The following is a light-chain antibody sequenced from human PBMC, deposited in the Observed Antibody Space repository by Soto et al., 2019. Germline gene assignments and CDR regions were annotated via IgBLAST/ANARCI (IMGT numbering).Light chain of an antibody. J-gene: IGLJ2*01. CDR1: SSDIGGYNY. V-gene: IGLV2-8*01. CDR2: EVS. Sequence: QSVLTQPPSASGSPGQSVTISCTGTSSDIGGYNYVSWYQQHPGKAPKLMIYEVSERPSGVPDRFSGSKSGNTASLTVSGPQAEDEADYYCSSYASSNNRNVVFVFGGGTKLTVL. CDR3: SSYASSNNRNVVFV.